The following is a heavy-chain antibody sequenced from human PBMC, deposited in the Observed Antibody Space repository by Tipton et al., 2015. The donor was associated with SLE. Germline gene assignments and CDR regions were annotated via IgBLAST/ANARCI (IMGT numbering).Heavy chain of an antibody. D-gene: IGHD1-1*01. Sequence: QLVQSGGGLVQPGGSLRLSCAASGFSVSSNYMSWVRQAPGKGLEWVANIKQDGSEKYYVDSVKGRFTISRDNAKNSLYLQMNSLRAEDTAVYYCARGGSYWGQGTLVTVSS. V-gene: IGHV3-7*01. J-gene: IGHJ4*02. CDR1: GFSVSSNY. CDR3: ARGGSY. CDR2: IKQDGSEK.